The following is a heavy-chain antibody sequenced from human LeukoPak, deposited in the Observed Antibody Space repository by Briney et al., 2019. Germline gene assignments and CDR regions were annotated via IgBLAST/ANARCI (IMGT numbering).Heavy chain of an antibody. Sequence: KPSQTLSLTCTVSGGSISSGGYYWSWIRQHPGKGLEWIGYIYYSGSTYYNPSLKSRVSISVDTSKNQFSLKLSSVPAADTAVYYGARGSRHRLADYWGQGTLVTVSS. CDR1: GGSISSGGYY. V-gene: IGHV4-31*03. CDR3: ARGSRHRLADY. D-gene: IGHD1-14*01. CDR2: IYYSGST. J-gene: IGHJ4*02.